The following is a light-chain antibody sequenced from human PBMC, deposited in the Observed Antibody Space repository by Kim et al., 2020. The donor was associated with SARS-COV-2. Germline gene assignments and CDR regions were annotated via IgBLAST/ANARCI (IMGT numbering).Light chain of an antibody. CDR3: QQSYSTPAT. Sequence: ASVGDRVTITCRASQSISSYLNWYQQKPGKAPKLLIYAASSLQSGVPSRFSGSGSGTDFTLTISSLQPEDFATYYCQQSYSTPATFGQGTRLEIK. J-gene: IGKJ5*01. CDR2: AAS. V-gene: IGKV1-39*01. CDR1: QSISSY.